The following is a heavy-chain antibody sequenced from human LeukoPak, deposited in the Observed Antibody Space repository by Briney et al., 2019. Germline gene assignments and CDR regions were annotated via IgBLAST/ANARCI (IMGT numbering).Heavy chain of an antibody. CDR2: ISAYNGNT. J-gene: IGHJ4*02. CDR3: ARDRQWLVLPDY. Sequence: ASVKVSCKASGYTFTSYGISWVRQAPRQGLEWMGWISAYNGNTNYAQKLQGRVTMTTDTSMSTAYMVLMSLRSDDTAVYYCARDRQWLVLPDYWGQGTLVTVSS. CDR1: GYTFTSYG. V-gene: IGHV1-18*01. D-gene: IGHD6-19*01.